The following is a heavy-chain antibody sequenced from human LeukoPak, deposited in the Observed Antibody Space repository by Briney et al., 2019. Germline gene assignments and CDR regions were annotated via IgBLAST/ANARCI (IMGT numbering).Heavy chain of an antibody. J-gene: IGHJ5*02. V-gene: IGHV3-9*01. CDR1: GFTFDDYA. Sequence: GRSLRLSCAASGFTFDDYAMHWVRQAPGKGLEWVSGISWNSGSIGYADSVKGRFTISRDNAKNSLYLQMNSLRAEDTALYYCAKGNTVTTGYNWFDPWGQGTLVTVSS. CDR2: ISWNSGSI. D-gene: IGHD4-11*01. CDR3: AKGNTVTTGYNWFDP.